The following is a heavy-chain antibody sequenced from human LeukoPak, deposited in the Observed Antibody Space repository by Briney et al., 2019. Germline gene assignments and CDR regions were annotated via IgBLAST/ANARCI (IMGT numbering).Heavy chain of an antibody. Sequence: GGSLRLSRAASTFTFTRDGMHWVRQAPGKGREGVSFIRFDGSENYNADSVKGRFTISRDNSKNRLFLQMNNLRVEDTAVYLCARASIRNAFNIWGQGTIVTVSS. J-gene: IGHJ3*02. CDR3: ARASIRNAFNI. CDR1: TFTFTRDG. V-gene: IGHV3-30*02. D-gene: IGHD5-24*01. CDR2: IRFDGSEN.